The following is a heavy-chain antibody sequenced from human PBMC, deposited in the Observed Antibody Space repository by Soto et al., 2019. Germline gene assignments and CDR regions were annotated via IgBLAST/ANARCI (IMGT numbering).Heavy chain of an antibody. CDR2: ISDSGSST. J-gene: IGHJ5*02. CDR1: GFTFSSYA. V-gene: IGHV3-23*01. CDR3: TRDGS. Sequence: GGSLRLSCAASGFTFSSYAMSWVRQAPDKGLEWLSYISDSGSSTHYADSVKGRFTISRDNAKNSLYLQMNSLRADDTAVYYCTRDGSWGQGTLVTVSS. D-gene: IGHD5-12*01.